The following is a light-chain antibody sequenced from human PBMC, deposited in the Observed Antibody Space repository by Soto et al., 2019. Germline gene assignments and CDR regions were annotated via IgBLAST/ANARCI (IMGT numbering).Light chain of an antibody. J-gene: IGKJ1*01. V-gene: IGKV1-39*01. CDR3: QQSYITPWT. CDR1: QSISSY. Sequence: DIQMTQTQSSVSASVGDRVTITCRASQSISSYLNWYQQKPGKAPKLLIYAASSLQSGVPSRFSGSGSGTDFTLTISSLQPEDFATYYCQQSYITPWTVGQVTKVDIK. CDR2: AAS.